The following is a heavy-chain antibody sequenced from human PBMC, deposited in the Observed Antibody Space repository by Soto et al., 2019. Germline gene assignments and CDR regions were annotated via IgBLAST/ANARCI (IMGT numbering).Heavy chain of an antibody. CDR2: IYSGGST. J-gene: IGHJ6*03. Sequence: EVQLVESGGGLVQPGGSLRLSCAASGFTVSSNYMSWVRQAPGKGLEWVSVIYSGGSTYYADSVKGRFTISRHNSKNTLYLQMNSLRAEDTAVYYCAREGRFLELDYYYMDVWGKGTTVTVSS. CDR1: GFTVSSNY. CDR3: AREGRFLELDYYYMDV. D-gene: IGHD3-3*01. V-gene: IGHV3-53*04.